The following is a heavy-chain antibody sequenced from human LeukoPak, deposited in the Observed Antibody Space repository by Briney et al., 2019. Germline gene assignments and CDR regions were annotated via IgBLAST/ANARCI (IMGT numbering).Heavy chain of an antibody. CDR2: IYTSGSI. D-gene: IGHD5-12*01. Sequence: SETLSLTCTVSGGSISSGSYYWSWIRRPAGKGLEWIGRIYTSGSINYNPSLKGRVTISVDTSKNQFSLKLSFVTAADTAVYYCAREGYSGYDFDYWGQGTLVTVSS. CDR1: GGSISSGSYY. CDR3: AREGYSGYDFDY. J-gene: IGHJ4*02. V-gene: IGHV4-61*02.